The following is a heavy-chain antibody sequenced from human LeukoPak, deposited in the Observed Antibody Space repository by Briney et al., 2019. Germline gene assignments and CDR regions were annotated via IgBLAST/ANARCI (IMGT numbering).Heavy chain of an antibody. V-gene: IGHV4-39*07. CDR1: GGSISSSSYY. D-gene: IGHD3-10*01. CDR3: ASGDYGAGSPVMRY. J-gene: IGHJ4*01. CDR2: IYYSGST. Sequence: PSETLSLTCTVSGGSISSSSYYWGWLRRPPGKGLEWIGSIYYSGSTYYHPSLKSRVTISVGASNNQFSLKLTSVTAADTAVYYCASGDYGAGSPVMRYWGHGTLVIVSS.